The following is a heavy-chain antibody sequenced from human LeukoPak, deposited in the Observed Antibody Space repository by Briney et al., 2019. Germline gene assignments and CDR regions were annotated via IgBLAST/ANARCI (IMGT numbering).Heavy chain of an antibody. CDR1: GFTFSNYA. D-gene: IGHD7-27*01. CDR2: ISGSGNDT. V-gene: IGHV3-23*01. CDR3: VRDGSSWGNFDY. J-gene: IGHJ4*02. Sequence: GGTLRLSCAASGFTFSNYAMSWVRQAPGKGLEWISSISGSGNDTYYADSVKGRFTISRDNSKNTLYLQMNSLRAEDTAVYYCVRDGSSWGNFDYWGQGTLVSVSS.